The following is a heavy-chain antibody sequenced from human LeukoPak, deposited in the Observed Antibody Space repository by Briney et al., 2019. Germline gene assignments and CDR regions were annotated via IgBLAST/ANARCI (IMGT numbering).Heavy chain of an antibody. D-gene: IGHD3-10*01. CDR3: ARGNFYGSGSYYIHMDV. V-gene: IGHV3-30*01. CDR2: ISYDGSNK. CDR1: GFTFSSYA. Sequence: GRSLRLSCAASGFTFSSYAMHWVRQAPGKGLEWVAVISYDGSNKYYADSVKGRFTISRDNSKNTLYLQMNSLRAEDTAVYYCARGNFYGSGSYYIHMDVWGKGTTVTVSS. J-gene: IGHJ6*03.